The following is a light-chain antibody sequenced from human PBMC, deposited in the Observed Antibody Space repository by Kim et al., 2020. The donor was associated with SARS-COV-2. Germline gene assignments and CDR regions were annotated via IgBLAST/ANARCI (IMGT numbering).Light chain of an antibody. CDR1: SRDGGGYKY. CDR3: SSYTSTSILV. V-gene: IGLV2-14*03. J-gene: IGLJ3*02. CDR2: DVT. Sequence: QSITSASTETSRDGGGYKYFSWYQQHPGKATNLIICDVTNRPSGVSNRFSGPKSGNTASLTISGLQAEDEADYYCSSYTSTSILVFGGGTKLTVL.